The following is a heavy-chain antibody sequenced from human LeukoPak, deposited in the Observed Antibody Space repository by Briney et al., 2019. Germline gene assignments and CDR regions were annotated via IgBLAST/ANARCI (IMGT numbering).Heavy chain of an antibody. J-gene: IGHJ4*02. CDR2: ISYDGSNK. CDR1: GFTFSSYA. CDR3: ASETGEVLFDY. D-gene: IGHD7-27*01. V-gene: IGHV3-30-3*01. Sequence: GGSLRLSCAASGFTFSSYAMHWVRQAPGKGLEWVAVISYDGSNKYYADSVKGRFTISRDNSKNTLYLQMNSLRAEDTAVYYCASETGEVLFDYWGQGTLVTVSS.